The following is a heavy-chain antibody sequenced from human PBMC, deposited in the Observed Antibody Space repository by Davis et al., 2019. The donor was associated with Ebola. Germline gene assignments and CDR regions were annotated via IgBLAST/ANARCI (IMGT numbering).Heavy chain of an antibody. V-gene: IGHV4-39*01. CDR3: ARHVLTVSYWRTGDCFDP. Sequence: SETLSLTCTVSGGSISRSSYYWAWIRQPPGKGLEWIGSIYYSGSTYDNPSLKSRVTISVDTSKNQFSLKLSSVTAADTAVYYCARHVLTVSYWRTGDCFDPWGQGTLVTVSS. D-gene: IGHD3-3*01. J-gene: IGHJ5*02. CDR1: GGSISRSSYY. CDR2: IYYSGST.